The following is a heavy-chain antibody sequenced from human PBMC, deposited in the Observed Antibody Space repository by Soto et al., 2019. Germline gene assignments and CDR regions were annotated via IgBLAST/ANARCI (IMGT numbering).Heavy chain of an antibody. CDR1: GFTFTSSA. CDR2: IVVGSGNT. J-gene: IGHJ4*02. D-gene: IGHD1-1*01. V-gene: IGHV1-58*01. CDR3: AAEAGTTPGLTNY. Sequence: SVKVSCKASGFTFTSSAVQWVRQARGQLLEWIGWIVVGSGNTNYAQKYQERVTITRDMSTSTAYMEMSSLRSEDMAVYYCAAEAGTTPGLTNYWGQGTLVTVSS.